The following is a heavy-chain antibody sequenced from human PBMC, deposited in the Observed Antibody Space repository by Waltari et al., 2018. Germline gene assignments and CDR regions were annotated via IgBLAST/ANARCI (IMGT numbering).Heavy chain of an antibody. J-gene: IGHJ4*02. CDR3: ARDPSSGASWYNFDY. Sequence: QVQLVESGGDTVQPGESLSLSCAASGFNFSDYGFPGVRQAPGKVWGWWKFIRPEPTTKFYADASQGRVSLSRDNSKAILYLQMKSLRPEDTALYYCARDPSSGASWYNFDYWGQGTLVTVST. D-gene: IGHD2-15*01. CDR1: GFNFSDYG. CDR2: IRPEPTTK. V-gene: IGHV3-30*02.